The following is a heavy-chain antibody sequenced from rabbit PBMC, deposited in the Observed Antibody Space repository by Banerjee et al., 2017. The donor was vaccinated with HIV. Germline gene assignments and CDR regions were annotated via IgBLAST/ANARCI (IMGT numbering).Heavy chain of an antibody. D-gene: IGHD6-1*01. J-gene: IGHJ4*01. Sequence: QEQLEESGGDLVKPGASLTLTCTASGIDFNNNYWICWVRQAPGKGLELIACIDTGDGSTYYATWARGRFTISKTSSTTVTLQMTSLTAADTATYFCARYYSYGYAGGTYAANLWG. V-gene: IGHV1S45*01. CDR2: IDTGDGST. CDR1: GIDFNNNYW. CDR3: ARYYSYGYAGGTYAANL.